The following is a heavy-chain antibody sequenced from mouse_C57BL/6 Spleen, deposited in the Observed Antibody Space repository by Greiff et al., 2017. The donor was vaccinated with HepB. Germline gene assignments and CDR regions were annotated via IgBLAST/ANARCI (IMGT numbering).Heavy chain of an antibody. CDR2: INPSNGGT. CDR1: GYTFTSYW. J-gene: IGHJ2*01. D-gene: IGHD2-13*01. Sequence: QVHVKQSGTELVKPGASVKLSCKASGYTFTSYWMHWVKQRPGQGLEWIGNINPSNGGTNYNEKFKSKATLTVDKSSSTAYMQLSSLTSEDSAVYYCARCDWDYFDYWGQGTTLTVSS. V-gene: IGHV1-53*01. CDR3: ARCDWDYFDY.